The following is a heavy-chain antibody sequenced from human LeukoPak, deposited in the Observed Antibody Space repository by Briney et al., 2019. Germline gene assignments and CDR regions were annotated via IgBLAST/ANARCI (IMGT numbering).Heavy chain of an antibody. V-gene: IGHV1-2*02. J-gene: IGHJ4*02. D-gene: IGHD1-26*01. CDR3: ARDRSGSYEY. Sequence: ASVKVSCKTSGYTFTDYYMHWARQAPGQGLEWMGLINPNSAGTNYAQKFQGRVTMTRDTSISTAYLELNSLRSDDTAVYYCARDRSGSYEYWGQGTLVTVSS. CDR2: INPNSAGT. CDR1: GYTFTDYY.